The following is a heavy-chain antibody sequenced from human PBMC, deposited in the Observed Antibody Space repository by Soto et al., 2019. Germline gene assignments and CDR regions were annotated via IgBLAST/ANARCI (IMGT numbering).Heavy chain of an antibody. CDR3: ARGGYSSGWEYGDY. CDR2: INHSGST. D-gene: IGHD6-19*01. V-gene: IGHV4-34*01. CDR1: GGSFSGYY. Sequence: QVQLQQWGAGLLKPSETLSLTCAVYGGSFSGYYWSWIRQPPGKGLEWIGEINHSGSTNYNPSLKSRAHTSVDTSKTQFSLKLSSVAAADTAVYYFARGGYSSGWEYGDYWGQGTLVTVSS. J-gene: IGHJ4*02.